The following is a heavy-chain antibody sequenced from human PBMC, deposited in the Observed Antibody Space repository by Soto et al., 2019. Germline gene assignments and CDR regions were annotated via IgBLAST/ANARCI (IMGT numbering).Heavy chain of an antibody. CDR3: ARAGQSCGGDCQATHFDS. D-gene: IGHD2-21*02. V-gene: IGHV1-3*04. CDR1: GDTSTTYP. J-gene: IGHJ4*02. Sequence: QVQLVQSGTEVKKPGASVKISCEAFGDTSTTYPINWVRQAPGQRLEWMGWINIGNDKTKYSQNFQGRVAMTRDTFANIVYMELSSLVSEDSAVYFCARAGQSCGGDCQATHFDSWGQGTLVTVSS. CDR2: INIGNDKT.